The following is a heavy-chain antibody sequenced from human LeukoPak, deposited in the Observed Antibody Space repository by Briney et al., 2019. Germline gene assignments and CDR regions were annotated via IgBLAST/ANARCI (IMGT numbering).Heavy chain of an antibody. V-gene: IGHV3-74*01. Sequence: GGSLRLSCGASGFTFSPFWMHWVRQSPGKGLVWVSRINHDGSDAIYADSVKGRFAISRDNATNTLYLQMNSLRADDTAVYYCARGGYSHAFDIWGQGTTVTVSS. CDR1: GFTFSPFW. J-gene: IGHJ3*02. D-gene: IGHD2-21*01. CDR2: INHDGSDA. CDR3: ARGGYSHAFDI.